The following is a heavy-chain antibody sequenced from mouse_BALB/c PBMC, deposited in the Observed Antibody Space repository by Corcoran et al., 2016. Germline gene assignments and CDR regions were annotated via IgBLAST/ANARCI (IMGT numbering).Heavy chain of an antibody. CDR1: GYTFTNYG. V-gene: IGHV9-3-1*01. D-gene: IGHD3-1*01. J-gene: IGHJ3*01. Sequence: QIQLVQSGTELKKPGETVKISCKASGYTFTNYGMNGVKQAPGKGLKWMGWINTYTGEPTYADDFKGRFAFALETSASTAYLQINKLKNEDSATYFGASSISSGFAWFAYWGQGTLVTVST. CDR3: ASSISSGFAWFAY. CDR2: INTYTGEP.